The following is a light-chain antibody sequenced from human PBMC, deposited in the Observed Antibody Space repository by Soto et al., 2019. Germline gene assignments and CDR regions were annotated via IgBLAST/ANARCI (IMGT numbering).Light chain of an antibody. CDR1: SSDVGGYNY. Sequence: QSVLTQPASVSGSPGQSITISCAGTSSDVGGYNYVSWYQQHPGKVPRLIISDVNNRPSGVSDRFSGSKSGNTASLTISGLQAEDEADYYCASFTRSVTVVFGGGTKLTVL. V-gene: IGLV2-14*03. CDR2: DVN. J-gene: IGLJ2*01. CDR3: ASFTRSVTVV.